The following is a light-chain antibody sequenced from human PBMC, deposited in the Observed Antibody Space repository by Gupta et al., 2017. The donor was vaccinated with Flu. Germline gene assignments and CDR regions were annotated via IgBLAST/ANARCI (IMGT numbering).Light chain of an antibody. Sequence: QSVLTQPPPLSAAPGQKVTISCSGSSSNIGNNYVSWYQQLPGTAPKLLIYENNKRPSGTPDRFSGSKSGTSATLGITGLQTGDEADYYCGTWDSSLSLVFGGGTKLTVL. CDR1: SSNIGNNY. V-gene: IGLV1-51*02. CDR3: GTWDSSLSLV. J-gene: IGLJ3*02. CDR2: ENN.